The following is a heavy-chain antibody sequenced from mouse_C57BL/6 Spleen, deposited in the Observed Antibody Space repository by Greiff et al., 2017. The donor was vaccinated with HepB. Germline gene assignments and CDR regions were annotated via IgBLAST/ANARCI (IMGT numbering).Heavy chain of an antibody. Sequence: VMLVESGGDLVKPGGSLKLSCAASGFTFSSYGMSWVRQTPDKRLEWVATISSGGSYTYYPDSVKGRFTISRDNAKNTLYLQMSSLKSEDTAMYYCARRTGTRYFDVWGTGTTVTVSS. CDR2: ISSGGSYT. J-gene: IGHJ1*03. D-gene: IGHD4-1*01. CDR1: GFTFSSYG. V-gene: IGHV5-6*02. CDR3: ARRTGTRYFDV.